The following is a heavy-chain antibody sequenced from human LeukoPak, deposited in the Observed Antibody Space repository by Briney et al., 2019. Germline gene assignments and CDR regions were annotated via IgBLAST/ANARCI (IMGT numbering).Heavy chain of an antibody. CDR1: GFTFSSYA. CDR2: ISGSGDNT. D-gene: IGHD3-22*01. Sequence: GGSLRLSCAASGFTFSSYAMNWVRQAPGKGLEWVSGISGSGDNTYYADSVKGRFTISRDNSKNTLYVQVNSLGTEDTAGYYCAKGSYYDSSGSSYFDYWGQGTLVTVSS. V-gene: IGHV3-23*01. J-gene: IGHJ4*02. CDR3: AKGSYYDSSGSSYFDY.